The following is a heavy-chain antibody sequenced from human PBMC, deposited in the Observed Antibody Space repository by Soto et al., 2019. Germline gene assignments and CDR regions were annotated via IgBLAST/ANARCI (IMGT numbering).Heavy chain of an antibody. J-gene: IGHJ4*02. CDR3: ARIGWGGDS. CDR1: GCSVSTGSYH. CDR2: IPNNGSP. D-gene: IGHD7-27*01. Sequence: PSETLSLPCGVSGCSVSTGSYHWSWIRQPPGKGLEWIGFIPNNGSPDYNPSLKSRVVVSIDRSKNQFSLKVNSVTAADTAVYFCARIGWGGDSWGQGTRVTSPQ. V-gene: IGHV4-61*01.